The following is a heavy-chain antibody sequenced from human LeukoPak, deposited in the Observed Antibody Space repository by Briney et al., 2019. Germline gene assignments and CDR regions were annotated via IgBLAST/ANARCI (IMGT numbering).Heavy chain of an antibody. V-gene: IGHV3-7*04. D-gene: IGHD1-26*01. CDR1: GFTFSDNR. CDR3: ARGLMVGAI. Sequence: GGSLRLSCAASGFTFSDNRMSWVRQAPGKGLEWVANIKPDGSEKHYVDSVKGRFTISRDNAKNSVYLKMNSLRAEDTAVYYCARGLMVGAIWGQGTMVTVSS. CDR2: IKPDGSEK. J-gene: IGHJ3*02.